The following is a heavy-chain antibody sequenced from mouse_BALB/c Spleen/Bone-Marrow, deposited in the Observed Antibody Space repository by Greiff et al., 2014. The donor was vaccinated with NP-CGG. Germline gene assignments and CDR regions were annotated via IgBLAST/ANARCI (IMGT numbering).Heavy chain of an antibody. V-gene: IGHV2-9*02. Sequence: VQVVESGPGLVAPSQSLSITCTVSGFSLTSYGVHWVRQPPGKGLEWLGVIWAGGSTNYNSALMSRLSISEDNSKSQVFLKMNSLQTDDTAMYYCARDGVYGSHYYAMDYWGQGTSVTVSS. D-gene: IGHD1-1*02. CDR2: IWAGGST. CDR1: GFSLTSYG. CDR3: ARDGVYGSHYYAMDY. J-gene: IGHJ4*01.